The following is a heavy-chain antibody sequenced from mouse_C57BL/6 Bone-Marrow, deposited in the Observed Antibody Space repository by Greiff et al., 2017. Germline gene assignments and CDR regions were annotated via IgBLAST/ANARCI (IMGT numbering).Heavy chain of an antibody. Sequence: QVQLQQPGAELVKPGASVKMSCKASGYTFTSYWITWVKQRPGQGLEWIGDIYPGSGSTNYNEKFKSKATLTVDTSSSTAYMQLSSLTSEDSAVXCYASSGGSSYGVFAYWGQGTLVTVSA. D-gene: IGHD1-1*01. V-gene: IGHV1-55*01. CDR2: IYPGSGST. J-gene: IGHJ3*01. CDR3: ASSGGSSYGVFAY. CDR1: GYTFTSYW.